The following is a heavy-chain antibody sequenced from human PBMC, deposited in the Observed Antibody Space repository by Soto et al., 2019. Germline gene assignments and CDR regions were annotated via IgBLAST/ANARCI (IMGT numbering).Heavy chain of an antibody. CDR3: ASMGELSPKWFDFDY. CDR1: GYTFTSYG. V-gene: IGHV1-18*01. D-gene: IGHD3-16*02. CDR2: ISAYNGNT. J-gene: IGHJ4*02. Sequence: ASVKVSCKASGYTFTSYGISWVRQAPGQGLEWMGWISAYNGNTNYAQKLQGRVTMTTDTSTSTAYMELRSLRSDDTAVYYCASMGELSPKWFDFDYWGQGTLVTVSS.